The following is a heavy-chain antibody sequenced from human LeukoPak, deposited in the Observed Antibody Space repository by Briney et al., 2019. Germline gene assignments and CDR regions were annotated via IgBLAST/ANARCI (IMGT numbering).Heavy chain of an antibody. CDR1: GFTFSSYG. CDR3: ARDPLYGGYVLAAGFFDY. V-gene: IGHV3-30*03. Sequence: QPGRSLRLSCTASGFTFSSYGMHWVRQAPGKGLEWVAVISYDGSNKYYADSVKGRFTISRDNSKNTLYLQMNSLRAEDTAVYYCARDPLYGGYVLAAGFFDYWGQGTLVTVSS. CDR2: ISYDGSNK. D-gene: IGHD5-12*01. J-gene: IGHJ4*02.